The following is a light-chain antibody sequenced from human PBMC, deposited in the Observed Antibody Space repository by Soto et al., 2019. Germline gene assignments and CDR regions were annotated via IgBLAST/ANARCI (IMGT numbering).Light chain of an antibody. CDR2: DAS. V-gene: IGKV1-5*01. J-gene: IGKJ1*01. CDR3: QQYNSWWT. Sequence: EIQMTQSPSTLSASVGDRVTITCRASQSISSWLAWYQQKPGKAPKLLIYDASSLESGVPSRFSGSGSGTEFTLTISSLQPDDFATYYCQQYNSWWTFGQGTKVDIK. CDR1: QSISSW.